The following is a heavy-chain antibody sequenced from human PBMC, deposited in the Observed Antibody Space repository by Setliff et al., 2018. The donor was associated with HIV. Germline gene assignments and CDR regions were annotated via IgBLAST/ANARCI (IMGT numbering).Heavy chain of an antibody. D-gene: IGHD2-15*01. CDR1: GYSFTNYG. CDR2: IRSYNDNT. Sequence: ASVKVSCKASGYSFTNYGISWVRQAPGQGLEWMGWIRSYNDNTNYALNLQGRVTMTTDTSTSTAYMELRSMRSDDTAVYYCARAVVGCGSGGGCYHRYGTPDFWGQGTVVTVSS. CDR3: ARAVVGCGSGGGCYHRYGTPDF. J-gene: IGHJ3*01. V-gene: IGHV1-18*01.